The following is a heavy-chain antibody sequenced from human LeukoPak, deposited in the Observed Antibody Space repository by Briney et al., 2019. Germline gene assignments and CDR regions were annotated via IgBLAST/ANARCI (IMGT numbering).Heavy chain of an antibody. CDR1: GYTFTGYY. J-gene: IGHJ5*02. V-gene: IGHV1-2*02. D-gene: IGHD6-13*01. CDR2: INPNSGGT. Sequence: GASVKVSCKASGYTFTGYYMHWVRQAPGQGLEWMGWINPNSGGTNYAQKFQGRVTMTRDTSISTAYMELSRLRSDDTAVYYCARNRHEAAAGTNGWFDPWGQGTLVTVSS. CDR3: ARNRHEAAAGTNGWFDP.